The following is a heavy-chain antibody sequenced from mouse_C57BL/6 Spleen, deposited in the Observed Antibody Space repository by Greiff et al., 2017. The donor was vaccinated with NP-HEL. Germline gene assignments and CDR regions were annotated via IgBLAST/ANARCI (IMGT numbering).Heavy chain of an antibody. V-gene: IGHV1-55*01. J-gene: IGHJ4*01. Sequence: VQLQQSGAELVKPGASVKMSCKASGYTFTSYWITWVKQRPGQGLEWIGDIYPGSGSTNYNEKFKSKATLTVDTSSSTAYMQLSSLTSEDSAVYYCARSESYDYDGLYAMDYWGQGTSVTVSS. CDR3: ARSESYDYDGLYAMDY. D-gene: IGHD2-4*01. CDR1: GYTFTSYW. CDR2: IYPGSGST.